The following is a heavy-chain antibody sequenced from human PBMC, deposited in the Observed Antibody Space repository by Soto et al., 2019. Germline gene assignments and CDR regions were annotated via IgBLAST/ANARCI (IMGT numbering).Heavy chain of an antibody. CDR1: GINFSGFW. Sequence: VPLVESGGGSVQPGGSLRLSCVASGINFSGFWRHWVRQVPGKGLEWVARVDSAGSGTSYADFVKGRFTVSRDNAKNTVSLQMDSLRVEDTAVYYCATVFEHWGQGIPVTVSS. J-gene: IGHJ4*02. CDR2: VDSAGSGT. V-gene: IGHV3-74*01. CDR3: ATVFEH.